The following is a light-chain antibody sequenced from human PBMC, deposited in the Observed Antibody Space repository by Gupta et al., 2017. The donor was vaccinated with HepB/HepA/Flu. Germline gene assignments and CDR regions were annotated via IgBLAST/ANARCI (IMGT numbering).Light chain of an antibody. CDR2: DDS. CDR3: KVWDSRSYVV. J-gene: IGLJ2*01. Sequence: SYVLTPPPSVSLAPGKTASITCGGDDIGSKSVHWYQQKPGQAPMVVVYDDSDRPSGIPERFSGSNSGNTATLTISEIEAGDEADYYCKVWDSRSYVVFGGGTKLTVL. CDR1: DIGSKS. V-gene: IGLV3-21*03.